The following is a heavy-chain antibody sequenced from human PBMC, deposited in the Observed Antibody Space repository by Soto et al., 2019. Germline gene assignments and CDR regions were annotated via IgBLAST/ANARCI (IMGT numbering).Heavy chain of an antibody. J-gene: IGHJ4*02. V-gene: IGHV4-30-4*01. CDR1: GDSISSGDHY. CDR2: IYYRGNT. D-gene: IGHD2-15*01. Sequence: QVQLQESGPGLVKPSDTLSLTCNISGDSISSGDHYWAWIRQSPGKGLDWIGYIYYRGNTYYNPSLNSRVSISVDTSKKQFSLKLSSVIAAYPAVYYCARRMGRNYFDSWGQGTLVTVSS. CDR3: ARRMGRNYFDS.